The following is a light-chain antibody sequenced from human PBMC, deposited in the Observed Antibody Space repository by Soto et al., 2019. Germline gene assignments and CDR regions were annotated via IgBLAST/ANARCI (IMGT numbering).Light chain of an antibody. Sequence: QSALTQPPSASESPGQSVTISCTGTSSDVGAYNYVSWYQQHPGKAPKLMIYEVSKRPSGVPDRFSGSKSGNTASLTVSGLQAEDEADYYCSSYAGSNSWVFGGGTKLTVL. J-gene: IGLJ3*02. CDR3: SSYAGSNSWV. CDR1: SSDVGAYNY. CDR2: EVS. V-gene: IGLV2-8*01.